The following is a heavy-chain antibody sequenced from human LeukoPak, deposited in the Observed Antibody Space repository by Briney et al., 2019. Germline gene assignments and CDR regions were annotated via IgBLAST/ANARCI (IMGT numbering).Heavy chain of an antibody. J-gene: IGHJ5*02. CDR3: ARSLVVGATYPYH. CDR1: GFTFGSYS. CDR2: ISYDGSNK. Sequence: PGGSLRLSRAASGFTFGSYSMHWVRRAPGKGLEWVAVISYDGSNKYYADSVKGRFTISRDNSKNTLYLQMNSLRAENTAVDYCARSLVVGATYPYHWGQGTLVTVSS. D-gene: IGHD1-26*01. V-gene: IGHV3-30*04.